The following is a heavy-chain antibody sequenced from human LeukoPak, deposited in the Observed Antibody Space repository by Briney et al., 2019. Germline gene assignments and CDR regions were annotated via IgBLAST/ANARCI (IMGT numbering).Heavy chain of an antibody. CDR2: ISGSGGST. V-gene: IGHV3-23*01. D-gene: IGHD4-23*01. Sequence: GGSLRLSCAASGFTFSTYAMGWVRQAPGKGLEWVSSISGSGGSTYYADSVKGRFTISRDNSKNTLYLQMNSLRAEDTAVYYCARDYGGNSVTLDYWGQGTLVTVSS. J-gene: IGHJ4*02. CDR3: ARDYGGNSVTLDY. CDR1: GFTFSTYA.